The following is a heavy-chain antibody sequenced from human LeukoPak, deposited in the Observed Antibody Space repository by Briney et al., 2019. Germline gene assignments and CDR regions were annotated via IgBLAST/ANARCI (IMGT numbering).Heavy chain of an antibody. CDR2: IYYSGST. CDR3: ARRGLLEWSTPWFDP. V-gene: IGHV4-39*01. Sequence: SETLSLTCTVSGGSISSSSYYWGWIRQPPGKGLEWIGSIYYSGSTYYNPSLKSRVTISVDTSKNQFSLKLSSVTAADTAVYDCARRGLLEWSTPWFDPWGQGTLVTVSS. J-gene: IGHJ5*02. CDR1: GGSISSSSYY. D-gene: IGHD3-3*01.